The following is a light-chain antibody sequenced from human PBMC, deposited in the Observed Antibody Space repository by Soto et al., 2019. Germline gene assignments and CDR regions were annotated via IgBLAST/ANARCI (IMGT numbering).Light chain of an antibody. V-gene: IGKV1-5*03. CDR3: QQSYSTLWT. CDR1: QTISSW. CDR2: KAS. Sequence: DIQMTQSPSTLSGSVGDRVTITCRASQTISSWLAWYQQKPGKAPKLPIYKASSLESGVPSRFSGSGSGTDFTLTISSLQPEDFATYYRQQSYSTLWTFGQGTKVDIK. J-gene: IGKJ1*01.